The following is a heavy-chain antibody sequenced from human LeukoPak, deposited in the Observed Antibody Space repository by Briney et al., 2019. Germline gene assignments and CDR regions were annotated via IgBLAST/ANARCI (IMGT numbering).Heavy chain of an antibody. Sequence: SETLSLTCTVSGGSISSYYWNWIRQPAGKGLEWMGYIFYSGITNYNPSLKSRVTISVDTSKKQFSLKLTSVTAADTAVYYCARDSGSYPHWFAPWGQGTLVTVSS. CDR1: GGSISSYY. D-gene: IGHD1-26*01. CDR3: ARDSGSYPHWFAP. V-gene: IGHV4-59*01. CDR2: IFYSGIT. J-gene: IGHJ5*02.